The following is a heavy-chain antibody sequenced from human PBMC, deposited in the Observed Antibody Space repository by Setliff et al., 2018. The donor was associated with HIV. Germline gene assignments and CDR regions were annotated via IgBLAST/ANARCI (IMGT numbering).Heavy chain of an antibody. D-gene: IGHD3-10*01. CDR1: GYTFTSYG. Sequence: ASVKVSCKASGYTFTSYGISWVRQAPGQGLEWMGWISAYNGNTNYAQKLQGRVTMTTDTSTSTACMELRSLRSDDTAVYYCARGLLWFGEEPVYYFDYWVQGTLVTVSS. CDR3: ARGLLWFGEEPVYYFDY. J-gene: IGHJ4*02. CDR2: ISAYNGNT. V-gene: IGHV1-18*01.